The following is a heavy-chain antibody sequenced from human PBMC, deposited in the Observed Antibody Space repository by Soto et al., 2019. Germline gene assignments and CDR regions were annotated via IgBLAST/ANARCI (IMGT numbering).Heavy chain of an antibody. CDR1: GFSFSTCA. D-gene: IGHD3-22*01. CDR2: ISASGDTT. J-gene: IGHJ4*02. CDR3: AAQATGYFVPLDF. V-gene: IGHV3-23*01. Sequence: EVQLLESGGGLVQPGGSLRLSCAASGFSFSTCAVSWVRQAPGKGLEWVSSISASGDTTHYAESVRGRFTISRDNSRNTLHLPMSSLTAEDTAIYSCAAQATGYFVPLDFWGRGTLVTVSS.